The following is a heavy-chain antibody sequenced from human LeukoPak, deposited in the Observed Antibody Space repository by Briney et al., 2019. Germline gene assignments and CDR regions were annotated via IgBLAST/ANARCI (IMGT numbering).Heavy chain of an antibody. CDR3: ARGLTSGYYYDY. J-gene: IGHJ4*02. D-gene: IGHD3-22*01. CDR1: GGSIRSYY. CDR2: IYYSGGT. Sequence: SETLSLTCSVSGGSIRSYYWSWIRHPPGKGLEWIGNIYYSGGTNYNPSLKSRVTISVDTSKNQFSLKVSSVTAADTAVYYCARGLTSGYYYDYWGRGTLVTVSS. V-gene: IGHV4-59*01.